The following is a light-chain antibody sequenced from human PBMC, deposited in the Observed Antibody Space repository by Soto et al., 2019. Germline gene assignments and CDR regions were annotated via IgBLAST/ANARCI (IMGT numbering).Light chain of an antibody. V-gene: IGKV1-5*03. CDR1: QSIRSC. J-gene: IGKJ4*01. CDR3: QQHDGYPPST. CDR2: KAS. Sequence: MTQSPSTLSLSTGDRVTLTCRASQSIRSCLAWYQQKSGKAPKLLIYKASGRASGVPARFGGSGSGTEFTLTISSLQPEDFAMYYCQQHDGYPPSTFGEGTMV.